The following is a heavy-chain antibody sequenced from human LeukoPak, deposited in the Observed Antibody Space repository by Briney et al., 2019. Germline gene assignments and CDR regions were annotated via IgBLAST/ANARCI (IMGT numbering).Heavy chain of an antibody. D-gene: IGHD3-10*01. CDR3: ARGGYYASGSFDY. J-gene: IGHJ4*02. CDR2: TNSDGSST. Sequence: GGSLRLSCAASGFTSSSYWMHWVRQAPGKGLVWVSRTNSDGSSTYYADSVKGRFTISKDNAENTVYLQMNSLRAEDTAVYYCARGGYYASGSFDYWGQGTLVTVSS. V-gene: IGHV3-74*01. CDR1: GFTSSSYW.